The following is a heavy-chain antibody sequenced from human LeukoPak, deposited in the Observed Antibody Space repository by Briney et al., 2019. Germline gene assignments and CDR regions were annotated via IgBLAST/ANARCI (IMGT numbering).Heavy chain of an antibody. CDR3: ATYPRYSSSPPFDY. V-gene: IGHV1-2*06. CDR1: GYTFTDYY. J-gene: IGHJ4*02. Sequence: ASVKVSCKASGYTFTDYYMHWVRQAPGQGLEWMGRINPNSGGTNYAQKLQGRVTMTRDTTISTAYMELSRLTSDDTAIYYCATYPRYSSSPPFDYWGQGTLVTVSS. CDR2: INPNSGGT. D-gene: IGHD6-6*01.